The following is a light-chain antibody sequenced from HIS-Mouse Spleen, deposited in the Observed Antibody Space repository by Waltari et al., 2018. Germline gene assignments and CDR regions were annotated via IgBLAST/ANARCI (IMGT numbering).Light chain of an antibody. V-gene: IGLV2-8*01. CDR1: SRDVGGYNY. J-gene: IGLJ2*01. CDR2: EVS. Sequence: QSALTQPPSASGSPGQSVTIPCPGTSRDVGGYNYVSWDQQHPGKAPKLMIYEVSKRPSGVPDRFSGSKSGNTASLTVSGLQAEDEADYYCSSYAGSNNLVFGGGTKLTVL. CDR3: SSYAGSNNLV.